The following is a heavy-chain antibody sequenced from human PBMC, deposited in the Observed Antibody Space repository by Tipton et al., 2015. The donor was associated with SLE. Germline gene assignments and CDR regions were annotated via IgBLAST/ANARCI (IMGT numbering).Heavy chain of an antibody. J-gene: IGHJ4*02. CDR2: VSGSGLSA. CDR1: GFTFSSYA. V-gene: IGHV3-23*01. D-gene: IGHD4-17*01. Sequence: SLRLSCAASGFTFSSYAMHWVRQAPGKGLEWVSSVSGSGLSAYYADSVKGRFTISRDNAKNSLYLQMNSLRDEDTAVYYCARDRLRSSYFDYWGQGTLVTVSS. CDR3: ARDRLRSSYFDY.